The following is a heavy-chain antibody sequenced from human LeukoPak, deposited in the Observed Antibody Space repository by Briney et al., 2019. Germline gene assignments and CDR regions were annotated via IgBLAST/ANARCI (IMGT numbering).Heavy chain of an antibody. CDR1: GGSFSRYY. Sequence: SETLSLTCAVYGGSFSRYYWSWIRQSPGKGLEWIAEIDHRGDTNYNPSVKSRVTISVDTSRNQFSLKVRSLSAADTAVYYCARGATISETGYFDFWGQGTLVTVSS. CDR2: IDHRGDT. V-gene: IGHV4-34*01. CDR3: ARGATISETGYFDF. J-gene: IGHJ4*03. D-gene: IGHD5-24*01.